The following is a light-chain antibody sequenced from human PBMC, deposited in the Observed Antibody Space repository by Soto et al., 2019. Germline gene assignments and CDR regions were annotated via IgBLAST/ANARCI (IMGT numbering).Light chain of an antibody. Sequence: IVMTQPPAIQSVSPGERATLSCRASQSVSSNLAWYQQKPGQAPRLLIYGTSTRATGVPARFSGSGSGTEFTLTISSLQSEDFAVYYCQQYNNWPRTFGQGTRWISN. CDR3: QQYNNWPRT. CDR1: QSVSSN. J-gene: IGKJ1*01. CDR2: GTS. V-gene: IGKV3-15*01.